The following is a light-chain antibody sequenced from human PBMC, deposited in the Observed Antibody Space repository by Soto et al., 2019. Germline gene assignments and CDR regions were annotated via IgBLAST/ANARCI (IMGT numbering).Light chain of an antibody. V-gene: IGKV1-5*03. Sequence: DIQMTQSPSSLSASVGDRVTITCRASQSISSWLAWYQQKPGKAPKLLIYKASSLESGVPSRFSGSGSGTEFTLTISGLEPEDSAAYYCQRHGATFGQGTKVDIK. CDR2: KAS. J-gene: IGKJ1*01. CDR3: QRHGAT. CDR1: QSISSW.